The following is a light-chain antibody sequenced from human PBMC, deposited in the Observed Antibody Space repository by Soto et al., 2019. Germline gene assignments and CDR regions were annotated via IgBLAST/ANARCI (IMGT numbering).Light chain of an antibody. CDR3: QQRTDWVT. V-gene: IGKV3-11*01. CDR2: EAS. J-gene: IGKJ4*01. Sequence: EIVLTQSPATLSLSPGERATLSCRASQSVSSYLAWYQQKPGQAPRLLIYEASNRATGIPARFSGSVSGTDFTLTISRLEPEDFSVYYCQQRTDWVTFGVGTTVEIK. CDR1: QSVSSY.